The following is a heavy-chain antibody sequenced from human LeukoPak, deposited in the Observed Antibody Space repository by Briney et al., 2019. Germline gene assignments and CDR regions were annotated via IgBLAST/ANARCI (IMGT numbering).Heavy chain of an antibody. J-gene: IGHJ4*02. CDR2: LNPDGGST. CDR1: GYIFIRYY. CDR3: ARDVTAAGTFGDY. Sequence: ASVKLSCKPSGYIFIRYYMHRVRQAPGQGHEWMGILNPDGGSTGYSQRFQDRITMTMDTSTNSFYMELRSLTSDDTAVYYCARDVTAAGTFGDYWGQGTLVTVSS. V-gene: IGHV1-46*01. D-gene: IGHD6-13*01.